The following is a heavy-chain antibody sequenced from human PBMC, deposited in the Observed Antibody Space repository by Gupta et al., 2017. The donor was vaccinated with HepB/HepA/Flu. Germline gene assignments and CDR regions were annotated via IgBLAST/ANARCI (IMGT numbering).Heavy chain of an antibody. CDR1: GYTSTSYY. CDR2: IKPGGGST. D-gene: IGHD1-26*01. CDR3: ASGGSGNYDY. Sequence: QVQLVQSGAEMKKPGASAKLSCKASGYTSTSYYMHWVRQAPGQGLEWMGIIKPGGGSTSYAQKFQGRVTMTSDTSTSTVYMELSSLRSEYTAVYYCASGGSGNYDYWGQGTLVTGSS. J-gene: IGHJ4*02. V-gene: IGHV1-46*01.